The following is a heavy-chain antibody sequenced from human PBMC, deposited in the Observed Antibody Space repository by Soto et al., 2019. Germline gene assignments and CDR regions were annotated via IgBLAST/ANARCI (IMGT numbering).Heavy chain of an antibody. CDR2: ISAYNGNT. J-gene: IGHJ6*02. CDR1: GYTFTIYG. Sequence: ASVKVSCKASGYTFTIYGISCVRQSALQWLEWMGCISAYNGNTNYAQKLQGRVTMTTDTSTSTAYMELRSLRSDDTAVYYCARGITFGGVLNGMDVWGQGTTVTVSS. CDR3: ARGITFGGVLNGMDV. D-gene: IGHD3-16*01. V-gene: IGHV1-18*01.